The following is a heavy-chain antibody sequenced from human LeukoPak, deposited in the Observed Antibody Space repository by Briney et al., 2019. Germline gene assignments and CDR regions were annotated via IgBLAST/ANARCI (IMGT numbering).Heavy chain of an antibody. CDR2: ISSSSSYI. CDR1: GFTFSSYS. J-gene: IGHJ4*02. CDR3: ARDQSQWGSFDY. V-gene: IGHV3-21*01. Sequence: GGSLRLSCAASGFTFSSYSMNWVRQAPGKGLEWVSSISSSSSYIYYADSLKGRFTISRDNAKNSLYLQMNSLRAEDTAVYYCARDQSQWGSFDYWGQGTLVTVSS. D-gene: IGHD1-26*01.